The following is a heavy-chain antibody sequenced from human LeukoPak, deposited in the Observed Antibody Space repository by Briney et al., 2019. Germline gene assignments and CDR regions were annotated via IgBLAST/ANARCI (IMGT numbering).Heavy chain of an antibody. D-gene: IGHD4-17*01. V-gene: IGHV1-2*02. CDR1: GYSFTGYY. Sequence: ASVKVSCKASGYSFTGYYIHWVRQAPGQGLEWMGWINPYSGDTDSAQKFQGRVAVTRDTSITTAYMDLSRLTSDDTAVYYCARANGGGAYYPFDYWGQGTLVTVSS. J-gene: IGHJ4*02. CDR2: INPYSGDT. CDR3: ARANGGGAYYPFDY.